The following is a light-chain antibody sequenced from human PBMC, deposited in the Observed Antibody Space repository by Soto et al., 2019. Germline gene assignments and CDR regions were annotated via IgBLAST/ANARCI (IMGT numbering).Light chain of an antibody. CDR3: QAWDSSTAI. Sequence: SCELTQPPSVSVSPGQTASITCSGDKLGDKYACWYQQKPGQSPVLVIYQDNKRPSGIPERFSGSNSGNTATLTISGTQAMDEADYYCQAWDSSTAIFGGGTKVTVL. J-gene: IGLJ2*01. V-gene: IGLV3-1*01. CDR2: QDN. CDR1: KLGDKY.